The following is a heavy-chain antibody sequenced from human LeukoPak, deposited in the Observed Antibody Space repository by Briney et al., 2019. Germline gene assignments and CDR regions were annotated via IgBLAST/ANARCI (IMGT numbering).Heavy chain of an antibody. D-gene: IGHD1-26*01. Sequence: PGGSLRLSCAASGFTFSSYGMHWVRQAPGKGLEWVAVISYDGSNKYYADSVKGRFTISRDNSKNTLYLQMNSLRAEDTAVYYCAKDGWELGPLGYRGQGTMVTVSS. CDR2: ISYDGSNK. J-gene: IGHJ4*02. V-gene: IGHV3-30*18. CDR3: AKDGWELGPLGY. CDR1: GFTFSSYG.